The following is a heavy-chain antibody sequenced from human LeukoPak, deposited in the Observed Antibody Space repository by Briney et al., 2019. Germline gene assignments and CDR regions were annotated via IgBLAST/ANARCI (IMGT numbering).Heavy chain of an antibody. CDR1: GGSISSYY. CDR2: TYTSGST. CDR3: ARCSTGTYYYYYYIDV. D-gene: IGHD1-1*01. V-gene: IGHV4-4*07. Sequence: KPSETLSLTCTVSGGSISSYYWSWTRQPAGKGLEWIGRTYTSGSTNYNPSLKSRVTMSVDTSKNQFSLKLSSVTAADTAVYYCARCSTGTYYYYYYIDVWGKGTTVTVSS. J-gene: IGHJ6*03.